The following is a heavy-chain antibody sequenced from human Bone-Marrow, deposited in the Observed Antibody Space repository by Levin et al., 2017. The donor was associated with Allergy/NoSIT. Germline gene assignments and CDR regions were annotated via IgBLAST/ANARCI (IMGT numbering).Heavy chain of an antibody. D-gene: IGHD2-15*01. CDR3: ARGGRGYSGRYYFDT. CDR2: INPMSGTA. V-gene: IGHV1-69*13. CDR1: GGTFSSYA. Sequence: ASVKVSCKASGGTFSSYAISWVRQAPGQGLEWMGGINPMSGTADYAQKFQGRVTITADESTNTAYMDLSSLRSQDTAVYYCARGGRGYSGRYYFDTWGQGTLVTVSS. J-gene: IGHJ4*02.